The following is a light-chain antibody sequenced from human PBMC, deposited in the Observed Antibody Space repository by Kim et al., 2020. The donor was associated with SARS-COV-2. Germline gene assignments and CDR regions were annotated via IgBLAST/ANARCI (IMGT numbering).Light chain of an antibody. Sequence: SYELTQPPSVSVSPGQTASITCSGDKLGDKYACWYQQKPGQSPVLVIYQDSKRPSGIPERFSGSHSGNTATLTISGTQAMDEADYYCQAWDSLTVVFRGG. V-gene: IGLV3-1*01. J-gene: IGLJ2*01. CDR2: QDS. CDR1: KLGDKY. CDR3: QAWDSLTVV.